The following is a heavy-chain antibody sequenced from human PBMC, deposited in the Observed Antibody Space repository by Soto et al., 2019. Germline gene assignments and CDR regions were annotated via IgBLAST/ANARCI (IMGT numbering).Heavy chain of an antibody. CDR2: IKNKVDGGTT. Sequence: PGGSLRLSCAASRFTFSNAWMSWVRQAPGKGLEWVGRIKNKVDGGTTDYAAPVKGRFTISRDDSKNTLYLQMNSLKSEDTAVYYCTTDDPINKYWGQGTLVTVSS. CDR1: RFTFSNAW. CDR3: TTDDPINKY. V-gene: IGHV3-15*01. J-gene: IGHJ4*02.